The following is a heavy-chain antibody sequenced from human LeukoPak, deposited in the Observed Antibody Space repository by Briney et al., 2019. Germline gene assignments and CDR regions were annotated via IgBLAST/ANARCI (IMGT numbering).Heavy chain of an antibody. Sequence: ASVKVSGKASGYTFTSYGISWVRQAPGQGLEWMGWISAYNGNTNYAQKLQGRVTMTTDTSTSTAYMELRSLRSDDTAVYYCARMLYDFWSGYYALGYWGQGTLVTVSS. J-gene: IGHJ4*02. D-gene: IGHD3-3*01. CDR3: ARMLYDFWSGYYALGY. CDR2: ISAYNGNT. V-gene: IGHV1-18*01. CDR1: GYTFTSYG.